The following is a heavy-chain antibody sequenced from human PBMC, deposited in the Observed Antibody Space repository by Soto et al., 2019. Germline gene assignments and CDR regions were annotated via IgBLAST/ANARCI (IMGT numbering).Heavy chain of an antibody. V-gene: IGHV2-5*02. Sequence: QITLKESGPTLVKPTQTLTLTCTFSGFSLSTSGVGVGWIRQPPGKALEWLALIYWDDAKRYSPPLKSRLTITKDTTKTQVVHTMTNMDPVDTATYYCAHSVAPRVLRYWGQGTLVTVSS. CDR1: GFSLSTSGVG. D-gene: IGHD3-3*01. CDR3: AHSVAPRVLRY. J-gene: IGHJ4*02. CDR2: IYWDDAK.